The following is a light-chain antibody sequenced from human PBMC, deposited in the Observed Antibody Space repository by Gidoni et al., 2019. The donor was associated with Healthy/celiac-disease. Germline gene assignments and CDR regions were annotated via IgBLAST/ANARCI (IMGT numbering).Light chain of an antibody. CDR3: QQSYSTPRFT. Sequence: DIKMTQSTSSLSASGGDRVTITCRASKSIISYVNCYQHKPVKAPKLLIYAASSLQSVVPSRFSGSGSGTDFTLTISILQPEDFATYYCQQSYSTPRFTFGPGTKVDIK. CDR2: AAS. J-gene: IGKJ3*01. CDR1: KSIISY. V-gene: IGKV1-39*01.